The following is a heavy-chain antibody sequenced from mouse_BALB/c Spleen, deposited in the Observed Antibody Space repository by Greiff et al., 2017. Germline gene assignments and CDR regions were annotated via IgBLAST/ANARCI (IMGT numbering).Heavy chain of an antibody. J-gene: IGHJ4*01. Sequence: VQLKESGPELVKPGASMKISCKASGYSFTGYTMNWVKQSHGKNLEWIGLINPYNGGTSYNQKFKGKATLTVDKSSSTAYMELLSLTSEDSAVYYCARGTTVANYYAMDYWGQGTSVTVSS. V-gene: IGHV1-18*01. CDR1: GYSFTGYT. CDR2: INPYNGGT. D-gene: IGHD1-1*01. CDR3: ARGTTVANYYAMDY.